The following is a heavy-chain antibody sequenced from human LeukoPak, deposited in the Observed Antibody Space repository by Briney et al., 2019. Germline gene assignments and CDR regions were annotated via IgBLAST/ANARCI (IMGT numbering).Heavy chain of an antibody. V-gene: IGHV3-7*03. CDR2: IKQDGSEK. CDR3: ARDSEQWLVRVFDY. Sequence: GSLRLSCAASGFTFSSYWMSWVRQAPGKELEWVANIKQDGSEKYYVDSVKGRFTISRDNAKNSLYLQMNSLRAEDTAVYYCARDSEQWLVRVFDYWGQGTLVTVSS. D-gene: IGHD6-19*01. CDR1: GFTFSSYW. J-gene: IGHJ4*02.